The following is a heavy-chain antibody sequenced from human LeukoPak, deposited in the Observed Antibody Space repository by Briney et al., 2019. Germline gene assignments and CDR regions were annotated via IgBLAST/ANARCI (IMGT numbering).Heavy chain of an antibody. D-gene: IGHD1-14*01. CDR2: IYSGGST. Sequence: QSGGSLRLSCAASGFTVSSNYMSWVRQAPGKGLEWVSVIYSGGSTYYADSVKGRFTISRDNSKNSLSLQMNSLRAEDTAVYYCARVVGRNWYLDLWGRGTQVTVSS. V-gene: IGHV3-53*01. J-gene: IGHJ2*01. CDR3: ARVVGRNWYLDL. CDR1: GFTVSSNY.